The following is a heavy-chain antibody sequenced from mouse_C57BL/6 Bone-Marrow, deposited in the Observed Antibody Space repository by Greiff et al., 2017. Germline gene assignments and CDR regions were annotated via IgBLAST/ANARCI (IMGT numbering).Heavy chain of an antibody. V-gene: IGHV3-6*01. D-gene: IGHD1-1*01. Sequence: ESGPGLVKPSQSLSLTCSVTGYSITSGYYWNWIRQFPGNKLEWMGYISYDGSNNYNPSLKNRISITRDTSKNQFFLKLNSVTTEDTATYYCARWTTVVYFDYWGQGTTLTVSS. J-gene: IGHJ2*01. CDR3: ARWTTVVYFDY. CDR2: ISYDGSN. CDR1: GYSITSGYY.